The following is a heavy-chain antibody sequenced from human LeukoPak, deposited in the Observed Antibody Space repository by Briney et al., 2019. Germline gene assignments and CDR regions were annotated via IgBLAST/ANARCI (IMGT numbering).Heavy chain of an antibody. D-gene: IGHD6-19*01. CDR1: GITFGTYA. J-gene: IGHJ5*02. V-gene: IGHV3-23*01. Sequence: GSLRLSCAASGITFGTYAMSWVRQAPGKGLEWISAISGSGGSTYYADSVKGQFTISRDNSKNTLYLQMNSLRAEDTAVYYCAKIPYSSGWVQNWFDPWGQGTLVTVSS. CDR3: AKIPYSSGWVQNWFDP. CDR2: ISGSGGST.